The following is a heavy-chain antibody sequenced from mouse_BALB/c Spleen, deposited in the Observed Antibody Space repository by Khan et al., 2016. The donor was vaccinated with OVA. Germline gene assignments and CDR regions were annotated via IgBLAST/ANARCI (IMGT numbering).Heavy chain of an antibody. CDR2: ISSSGNYT. CDR1: GFTFSSYA. V-gene: IGHV5-9-3*01. J-gene: IGHJ1*01. CDR3: ARPPITTVVATSYWFFDV. Sequence: EVELVESGGGLVKPGGSLKLSCVASGFTFSSYAMSWVRQTPEKRLEWVATISSSGNYTYYPYSVKGRFTISRDNAKNTLYLQLSSLRSEDTAMYYCARPPITTVVATSYWFFDVWGAGTTVTVSS. D-gene: IGHD1-1*01.